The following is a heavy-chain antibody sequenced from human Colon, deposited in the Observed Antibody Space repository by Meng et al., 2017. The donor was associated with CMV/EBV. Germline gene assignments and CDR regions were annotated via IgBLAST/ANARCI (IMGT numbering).Heavy chain of an antibody. J-gene: IGHJ6*02. CDR1: GSTFSSYA. V-gene: IGHV3-30*04. CDR3: ARARLSSKVLEWLPSYYYYGMDV. D-gene: IGHD3-3*01. CDR2: ISYDGSNK. Sequence: GESLKISCAASGSTFSSYAMHWVRQAPGKGLEWVAVISYDGSNKYYADSVKGRFTISRDNSKNTLYLQMNSLRAEDTAVYYCARARLSSKVLEWLPSYYYYGMDVWGQGTTVTVSS.